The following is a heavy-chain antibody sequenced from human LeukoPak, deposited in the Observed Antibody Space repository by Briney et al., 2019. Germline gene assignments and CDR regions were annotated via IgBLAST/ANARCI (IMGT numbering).Heavy chain of an antibody. CDR3: ATRPGAMVSYYGMDV. V-gene: IGHV1-69*04. J-gene: IGHJ6*02. CDR1: GGTFSSYA. D-gene: IGHD5-18*01. CDR2: IIPILGIA. Sequence: ASVKVSCKASGGTFSSYAISWVRQAPGQGLEWMGRIIPILGIANYAQEFQGRVTITADKSTSTAYMELSSLRSEDTAVYYCATRPGAMVSYYGMDVWGQGTTVTVSS.